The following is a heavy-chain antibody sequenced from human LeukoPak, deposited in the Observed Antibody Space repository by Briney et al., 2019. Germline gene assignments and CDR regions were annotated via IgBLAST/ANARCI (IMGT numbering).Heavy chain of an antibody. D-gene: IGHD3-3*01. CDR3: AKEASGFYYFDY. CDR1: GFTLDDYA. J-gene: IGHJ4*02. CDR2: ISWMIGSI. V-gene: IGHV3-9*01. Sequence: PGRSLRPSCALAGFTLDDYAMHCVRPAHGKGLGWVSGISWMIGSIGYADSVKGRFTISRDNDKNSLYLQMNSLRAEDTALYYCAKEASGFYYFDYWGQGTLVTVSS.